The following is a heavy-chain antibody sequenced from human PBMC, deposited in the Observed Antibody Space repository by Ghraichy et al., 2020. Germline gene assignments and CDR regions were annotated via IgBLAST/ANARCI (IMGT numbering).Heavy chain of an antibody. V-gene: IGHV4-39*01. Sequence: SETLSLTCTVSGDSVSSSSYYWGWIRQPPGKGLEWIASIYYNGNTYYDTSLKSRVTISVDTSKNQFSLKLNSVTAADTAVYYCARHSHLWIGATPDYWGQGILVTVSS. D-gene: IGHD2-15*01. CDR2: IYYNGNT. J-gene: IGHJ4*02. CDR1: GDSVSSSSYY. CDR3: ARHSHLWIGATPDY.